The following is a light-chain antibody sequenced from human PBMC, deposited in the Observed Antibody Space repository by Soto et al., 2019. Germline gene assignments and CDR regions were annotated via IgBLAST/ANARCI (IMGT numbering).Light chain of an antibody. CDR2: EVT. CDR1: SSDVGGYNY. J-gene: IGLJ1*01. Sequence: QSALTQPASVSGSPGQSITISCTGTSSDVGGYNYVCWYKQHPGKAPQLMIYEVTNRPSGVSDRFSGSKSGNTASLIISGLQAEDEADYYCSSYTSSSTLYVFGTGTKVTVL. V-gene: IGLV2-14*01. CDR3: SSYTSSSTLYV.